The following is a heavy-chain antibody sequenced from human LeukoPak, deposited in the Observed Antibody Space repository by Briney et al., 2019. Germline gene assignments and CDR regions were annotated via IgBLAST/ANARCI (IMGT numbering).Heavy chain of an antibody. CDR1: GFTFDDYA. CDR3: AKDHKPCSSTSCAYYYYMDV. CDR2: ISWNSGSI. Sequence: GSSLRLSCAASGFTFDDYAMHWVRQAPGKGLERVSGISWNSGSIGYADSVKGRFTISRDNAKNSLYLQMNSLRAEDTALYYCAKDHKPCSSTSCAYYYYMDVWGKGTTVTVSS. D-gene: IGHD2-2*01. J-gene: IGHJ6*03. V-gene: IGHV3-9*01.